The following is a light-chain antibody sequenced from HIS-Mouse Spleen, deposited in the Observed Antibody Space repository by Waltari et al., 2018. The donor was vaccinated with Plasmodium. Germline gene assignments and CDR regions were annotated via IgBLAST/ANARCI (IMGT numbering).Light chain of an antibody. CDR2: EDS. CDR3: YSTDSSGNHRV. J-gene: IGLJ3*02. CDR1: ALPKKY. Sequence: SYELTQPPSVSVSPGQPARITCSGDALPKKYASWYQQKSGQAPVLVSYEDSKRPSGIPERFSGSSSGTMATLTISGAQVEDEADYYCYSTDSSGNHRVFGGGTKLTVL. V-gene: IGLV3-10*01.